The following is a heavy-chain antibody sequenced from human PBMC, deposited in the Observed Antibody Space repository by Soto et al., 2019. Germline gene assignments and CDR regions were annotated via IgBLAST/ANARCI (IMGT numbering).Heavy chain of an antibody. Sequence: LSLTCTVSGGSISSHYWSWARQAPGKGLEWIGHIYYRGSTSYNPSLRSRSTISVDTSNNQFSLKLNSVTTADTAVYYCARDGREASGMDVWGQGTKVTVSS. J-gene: IGHJ6*02. V-gene: IGHV4-59*11. CDR2: IYYRGST. D-gene: IGHD1-26*01. CDR3: ARDGREASGMDV. CDR1: GGSISSHY.